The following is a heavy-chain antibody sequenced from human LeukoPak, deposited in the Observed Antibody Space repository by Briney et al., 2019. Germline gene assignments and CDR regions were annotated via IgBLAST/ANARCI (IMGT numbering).Heavy chain of an antibody. D-gene: IGHD5-12*01. CDR2: IYYSGST. J-gene: IGHJ5*02. CDR3: ARHGYPNWLDP. V-gene: IGHV4-39*01. Sequence: PSETLSLTCTVSGGSISSSSYYWGWIRQPPGKGLEWIGSIYYSGSTYYNPSLKSRVTISVDTSKNQFSLKLSSVTAADTAVYYCARHGYPNWLDPWGQGTLVTVSS. CDR1: GGSISSSSYY.